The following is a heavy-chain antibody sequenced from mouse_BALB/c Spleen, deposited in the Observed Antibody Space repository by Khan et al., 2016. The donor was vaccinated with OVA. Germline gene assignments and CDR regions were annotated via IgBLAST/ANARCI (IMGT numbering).Heavy chain of an antibody. CDR2: IWGGGGT. V-gene: IGHV2-6-4*01. J-gene: IGHJ4*01. Sequence: QVQLKESGPGPVAPSQSLSITCTVSGFSLSRYNIHWIRQPPGKGLEWLGMIWGGGGTDYNSTLKSRLSISKDNSKSQVFLQMNSLQTDDTAMYYCARAYYRYDGYYAMDYWGQGTSVTVSS. CDR3: ARAYYRYDGYYAMDY. D-gene: IGHD2-14*01. CDR1: GFSLSRYN.